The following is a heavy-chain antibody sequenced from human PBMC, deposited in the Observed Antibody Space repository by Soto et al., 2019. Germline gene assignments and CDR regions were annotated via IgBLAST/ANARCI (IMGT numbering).Heavy chain of an antibody. CDR3: ASGPYEYFQT. V-gene: IGHV4-30-2*01. CDR1: GASISSGGYS. CDR2: ISHNGGT. J-gene: IGHJ1*01. Sequence: QLQLQESGSGLVKPSQTLSLTCTVSGASISSGGYSWNWIRQPPGKGLEWLGYISHNGGTYSNPSLKRRVTSSVDKSKHQFSLRLTSVIAADTAVYYCASGPYEYFQTWGQGTLVTVSS.